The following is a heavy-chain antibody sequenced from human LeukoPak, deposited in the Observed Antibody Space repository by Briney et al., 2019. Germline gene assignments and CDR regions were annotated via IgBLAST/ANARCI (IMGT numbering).Heavy chain of an antibody. CDR1: GYSFTSYW. CDR3: ARLQVAGVPDDYYYYYMDV. Sequence: GESLKISCKGSGYSFTSYWIGWVRPMPGKGLEWMGISYPGDSDTRYSPSFQGQVTISADKSISTAYLQWSSLKASDTAMYYCARLQVAGVPDDYYYYYMDVWGKGTTVTISS. J-gene: IGHJ6*03. CDR2: SYPGDSDT. D-gene: IGHD6-19*01. V-gene: IGHV5-51*01.